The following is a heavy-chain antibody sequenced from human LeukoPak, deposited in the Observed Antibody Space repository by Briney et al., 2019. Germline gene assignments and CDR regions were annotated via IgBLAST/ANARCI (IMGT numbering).Heavy chain of an antibody. V-gene: IGHV3-30*04. CDR1: GFTFSSYA. Sequence: GGSLRLSCAASGFTFSSYAMHWVRQAPGKGLEWVAVISYDGSNKYFGDSVKGRFTISRDNSKNTLYLQMNSLRAEDTAVYYCAKDISSRYYYDSSGYYYGLGYWGQGTLVTVSS. CDR2: ISYDGSNK. J-gene: IGHJ4*02. D-gene: IGHD3-22*01. CDR3: AKDISSRYYYDSSGYYYGLGY.